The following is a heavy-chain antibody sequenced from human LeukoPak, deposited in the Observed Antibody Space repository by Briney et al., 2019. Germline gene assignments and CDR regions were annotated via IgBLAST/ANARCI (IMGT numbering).Heavy chain of an antibody. Sequence: SEALSLTCAVSGGSISSGGYSWSWIRQPPGKSLEWIGYIYHSGSTYYNPSLKSRVTISVDRSKNQFSLKLSSVTAADTAVYYCARGGAAAVYFDYWGQGTLVTVSS. CDR2: IYHSGST. V-gene: IGHV4-30-2*01. CDR3: ARGGAAAVYFDY. D-gene: IGHD6-13*01. J-gene: IGHJ4*02. CDR1: GGSISSGGYS.